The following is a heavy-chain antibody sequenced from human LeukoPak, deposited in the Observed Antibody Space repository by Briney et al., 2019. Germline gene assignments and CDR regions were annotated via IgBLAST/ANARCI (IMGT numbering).Heavy chain of an antibody. CDR3: ARGIAAAGTPFDY. CDR2: FYYSGTT. CDR1: GGSISNSY. Sequence: SETLSLTCPVSGGSISNSYWSWIRQPPGKGLEWIGYFYYSGTTNYNPSLKSRVTISVDTSKNQFSLKLSSVTAADTALYYCARGIAAAGTPFDYWGQGTLVTVSS. D-gene: IGHD6-13*01. V-gene: IGHV4-59*01. J-gene: IGHJ4*02.